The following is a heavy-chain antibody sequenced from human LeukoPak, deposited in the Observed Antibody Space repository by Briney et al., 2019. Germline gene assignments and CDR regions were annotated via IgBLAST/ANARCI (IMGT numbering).Heavy chain of an antibody. D-gene: IGHD6-13*01. CDR3: ARTAAALATPDY. CDR1: GGSISSYY. V-gene: IGHV4-59*01. Sequence: SETLSLTCTVSGGSISSYYWSWIRQPPGKGLEWIGYIYYSGSTNYNPSLKSRVTISVDTSKNQFSLKLSSVTAADTAVYYCARTAAALATPDYWGQGTLVTVSS. CDR2: IYYSGST. J-gene: IGHJ4*02.